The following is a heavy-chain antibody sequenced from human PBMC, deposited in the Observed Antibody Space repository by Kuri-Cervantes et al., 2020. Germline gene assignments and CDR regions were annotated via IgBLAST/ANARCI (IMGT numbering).Heavy chain of an antibody. CDR2: IKQDGSEK. V-gene: IGHV3-7*02. CDR3: AKSAYYDYIFDY. CDR1: GFTFSNYW. D-gene: IGHD3-22*01. J-gene: IGHJ4*02. Sequence: GESLKISCAASGFTFSNYWMSWVRQAPGKGLEWVANIKQDGSEKYYVDSVRGRFTISRDDAKNSLYLQMNALRAEDTAFYYCAKSAYYDYIFDYWGQGTLVTVSS.